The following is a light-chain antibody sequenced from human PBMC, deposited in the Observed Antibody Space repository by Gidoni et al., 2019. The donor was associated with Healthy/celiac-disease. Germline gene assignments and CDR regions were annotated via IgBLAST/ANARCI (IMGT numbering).Light chain of an antibody. CDR2: AAS. J-gene: IGKJ2*01. V-gene: IGKV1-39*01. CDR1: QSISSY. Sequence: DIQLTQSPSSLSASVGDRVTITCRASQSISSYLNWYQQKPGKSPKLLIYAASSLQSGVPSRFSGSGSGTDFTLIISSLQPEDFATYYCQQSYSTPYTCGQGTKLEIK. CDR3: QQSYSTPYT.